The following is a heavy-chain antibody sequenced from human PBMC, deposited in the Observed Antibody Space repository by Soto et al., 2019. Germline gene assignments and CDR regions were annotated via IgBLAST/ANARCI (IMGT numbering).Heavy chain of an antibody. J-gene: IGHJ6*02. CDR1: GYTFTSYG. D-gene: IGHD6-13*01. CDR3: ARDYSSSWAYYYYGMDV. Sequence: ASVKVSCKASGYTFTSYGISWVRQAPGQGLEWMGWISAYNGNTNYAQKLQGRVTMTTDTSTSTAYMELRSLRSDDTAVYYCARDYSSSWAYYYYGMDVRGQGTTVTVSS. CDR2: ISAYNGNT. V-gene: IGHV1-18*01.